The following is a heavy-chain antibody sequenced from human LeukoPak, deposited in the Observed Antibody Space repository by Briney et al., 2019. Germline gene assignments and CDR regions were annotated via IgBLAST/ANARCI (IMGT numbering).Heavy chain of an antibody. CDR2: ISGSGGST. J-gene: IGHJ4*02. CDR3: AKVSNYYDSSGYYSRERYFDY. Sequence: PGGSLRLSCAASGFTFSSYAMSWVRQAPGKGLEWVSAISGSGGSTYYADSVKGRFTISRDNSKNTLYLQMNSLRAEDTDVYYCAKVSNYYDSSGYYSRERYFDYWGQGTLVTVSS. D-gene: IGHD3-22*01. CDR1: GFTFSSYA. V-gene: IGHV3-23*01.